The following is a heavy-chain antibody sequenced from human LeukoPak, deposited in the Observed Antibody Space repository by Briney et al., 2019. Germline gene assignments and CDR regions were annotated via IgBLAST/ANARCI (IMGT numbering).Heavy chain of an antibody. CDR3: ARPLSIAAADYYYYGMDV. CDR1: GGSISSSSYY. V-gene: IGHV4-39*01. CDR2: IYYSGST. D-gene: IGHD6-13*01. J-gene: IGHJ6*02. Sequence: SETLSLTCTVSGGSISSSSYYWGWIRQPPGKGLEWIGSIYYSGSTYYNPSLKSRVTISVDTSKNQFSLKLSSVTAADTAVYYCARPLSIAAADYYYYGMDVWGQGTTVTVSS.